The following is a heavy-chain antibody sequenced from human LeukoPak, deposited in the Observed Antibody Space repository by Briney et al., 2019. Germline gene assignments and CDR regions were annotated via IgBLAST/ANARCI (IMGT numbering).Heavy chain of an antibody. CDR3: ARKTSSPNWYFDL. D-gene: IGHD6-13*01. Sequence: GESLKFSCTGSGYSFTSYWIGWVRQMRGKGLEWMGIISPGDSDTRYSTSFQGQVTISADKSIRTAYLQWSSLKASDTAMYYCARKTSSPNWYFDLGGRGTLVTVSS. CDR1: GYSFTSYW. J-gene: IGHJ2*01. CDR2: ISPGDSDT. V-gene: IGHV5-51*01.